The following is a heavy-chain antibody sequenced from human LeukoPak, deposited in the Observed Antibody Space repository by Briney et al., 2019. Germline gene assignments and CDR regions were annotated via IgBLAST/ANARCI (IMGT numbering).Heavy chain of an antibody. Sequence: ASVKVSCKGSGYTFNKYGISWVRQAPRQGLEWMGWISAYNGDTHYAHKFQGRVTMTTDASTSTAYMELRSLRSDDAAVYFCARDPSNTSGRYVYFDFWGQGTLVTVSS. D-gene: IGHD6-19*01. CDR1: GYTFNKYG. J-gene: IGHJ4*02. CDR2: ISAYNGDT. V-gene: IGHV1-18*01. CDR3: ARDPSNTSGRYVYFDF.